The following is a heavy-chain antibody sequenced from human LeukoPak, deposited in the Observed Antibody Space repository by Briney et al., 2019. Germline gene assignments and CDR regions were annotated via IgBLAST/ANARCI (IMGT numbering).Heavy chain of an antibody. CDR2: INHSGST. V-gene: IGHV4-34*01. CDR3: AKGPPVSTTNGGYYHMGV. Sequence: SETLSLTCAVYGGSFSGYYWSWIRQPPGKGLELIGEINHSGSTNYNPSLKSRVTISVDASRNQFSLKLSSVTAADTAVYYCAKGPPVSTTNGGYYHMGVWGKGTTVTVSS. J-gene: IGHJ6*03. D-gene: IGHD4-11*01. CDR1: GGSFSGYY.